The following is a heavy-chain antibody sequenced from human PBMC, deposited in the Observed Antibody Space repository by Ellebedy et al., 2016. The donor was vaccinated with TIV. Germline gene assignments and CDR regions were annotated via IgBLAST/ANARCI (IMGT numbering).Heavy chain of an antibody. CDR1: GFTFSDHH. J-gene: IGHJ2*01. CDR2: LSRKTYGGTT. CDR3: ARGNWYCDL. V-gene: IGHV3-72*01. Sequence: PGGSLRLSCATSGFTFSDHHMDWVRQAPGKGLEWVGFLSRKTYGGTTEYAGSVKGRFSISRDDSKNSLYLQMNNLKTEDTAVYYCARGNWYCDLWGRGTLVTVSA.